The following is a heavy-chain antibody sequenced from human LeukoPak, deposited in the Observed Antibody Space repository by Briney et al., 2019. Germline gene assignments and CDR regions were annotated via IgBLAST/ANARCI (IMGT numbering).Heavy chain of an antibody. CDR2: IYYSGST. CDR3: ARPYSSGWYGVFHI. V-gene: IGHV4-59*08. D-gene: IGHD6-19*01. Sequence: PLETLSLTCTVSGGSISTYYWSWIRQPPGKGLEWIGYIYYSGSTSYNPSLKSRVTISVDTSKNQFSLKLSSVTAADTAVYYCARPYSSGWYGVFHIWGQGTMVTVSS. J-gene: IGHJ3*02. CDR1: GGSISTYY.